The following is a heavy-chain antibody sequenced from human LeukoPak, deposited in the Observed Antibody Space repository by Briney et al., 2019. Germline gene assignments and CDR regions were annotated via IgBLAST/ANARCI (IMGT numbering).Heavy chain of an antibody. CDR2: IIPIFGTA. CDR1: GGTFSSYA. D-gene: IGHD2-15*01. CDR3: ARDVVWYETRLSNYMDV. Sequence: SVKVSCKASGGTFSSYAISWVRQAPGQGLEWMGRIIPIFGTANYAQKFQGRVTITTDESTSTAYMELSSLRSEDTAVYCCARDVVWYETRLSNYMDVWGKGTTVTVSS. V-gene: IGHV1-69*05. J-gene: IGHJ6*03.